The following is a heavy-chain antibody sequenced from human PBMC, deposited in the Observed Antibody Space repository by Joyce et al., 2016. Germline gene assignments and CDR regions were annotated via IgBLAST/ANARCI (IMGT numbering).Heavy chain of an antibody. CDR2: IHYNGRT. V-gene: IGHV4-59*01. D-gene: IGHD2-15*01. CDR1: GGSISTYY. J-gene: IGHJ6*03. CDR3: TTARGCTGGSCYSNFYYYYMDV. Sequence: QVQLQESGPGLVRSSETLSLTCTVSGGSISTYYWSWIRQPPGKGLEWIGYIHYNGRTNYHPPLKSRVTISIATSKNQFSLKLNSVTAADTAVYYCTTARGCTGGSCYSNFYYYYMDVWGKGTTVTVSS.